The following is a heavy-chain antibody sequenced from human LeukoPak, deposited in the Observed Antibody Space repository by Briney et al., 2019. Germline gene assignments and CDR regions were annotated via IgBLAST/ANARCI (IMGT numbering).Heavy chain of an antibody. D-gene: IGHD2-2*01. CDR1: GYTFTGYY. J-gene: IGHJ4*02. Sequence: ASVKVSCKASGYTFTGYYMHWVRQAPGQGLECMGWINPNSGGTNYAQKFQGRVTMTRDTSISTAYMELSRLRSDDTAVYYCARDPPYCSSTSCYGGFDYWGQGTLVTVSS. CDR2: INPNSGGT. CDR3: ARDPPYCSSTSCYGGFDY. V-gene: IGHV1-2*02.